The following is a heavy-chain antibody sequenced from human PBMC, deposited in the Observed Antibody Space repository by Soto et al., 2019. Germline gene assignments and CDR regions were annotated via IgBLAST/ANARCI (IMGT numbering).Heavy chain of an antibody. Sequence: QVQLVESGGGVVQPGRSLRLSCAASGFTFSSYAMHWVRQAPGKGLEWVAVISYDGSNKYYADSVKGRFTISRDNSKNTRYLQMNSLRGEDTAVYYCARDWVFGQWLGYYFDYWGQGTLVTVSS. V-gene: IGHV3-30-3*01. CDR2: ISYDGSNK. CDR3: ARDWVFGQWLGYYFDY. CDR1: GFTFSSYA. D-gene: IGHD6-19*01. J-gene: IGHJ4*02.